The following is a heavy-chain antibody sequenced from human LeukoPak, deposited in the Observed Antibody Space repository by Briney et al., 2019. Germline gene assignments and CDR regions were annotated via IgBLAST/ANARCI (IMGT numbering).Heavy chain of an antibody. J-gene: IGHJ4*02. V-gene: IGHV4-39*01. CDR2: TYYSGST. D-gene: IGHD6-13*01. Sequence: PSETLSLTCTVSGGSISSSSFSWGWIRQPPGKGLEWIGSTYYSGSTYYNPSLKSRVTISVDTSKNQFSLNLNSVTAADTALYYCARHGGSSGWYHFDYWGQGTLVTVSS. CDR1: GGSISSSSFS. CDR3: ARHGGSSGWYHFDY.